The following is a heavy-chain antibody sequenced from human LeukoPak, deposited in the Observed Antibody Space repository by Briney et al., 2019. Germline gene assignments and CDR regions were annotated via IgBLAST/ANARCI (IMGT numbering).Heavy chain of an antibody. D-gene: IGHD2-2*01. CDR1: GFTFSSYA. CDR2: IYSGGST. J-gene: IGHJ4*02. CDR3: ATLGVLSSNDY. Sequence: GGSLRLSCAASGFTFSSYAMSWVRQAPGKGLEWVSVIYSGGSTYYADSVKGRFTISRHNSKNTLYLQMNSLRAEDTAVYYCATLGVLSSNDYWGQGTLVTVSS. V-gene: IGHV3-53*04.